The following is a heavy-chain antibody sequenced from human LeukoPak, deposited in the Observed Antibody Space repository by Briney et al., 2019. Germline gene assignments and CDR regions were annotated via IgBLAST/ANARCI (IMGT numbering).Heavy chain of an antibody. V-gene: IGHV4-38-2*02. Sequence: PSETLSLTCTVSDYSISSDYYWGWIRQPPGEGLEWIGSIYHSGSTYYNPSLNSRVTISVDTSKSQFSLKLGPVTAADTAVYYCASHHKYSSGWPPSYYFDYWGQGTLVTVSS. J-gene: IGHJ4*02. CDR1: DYSISSDYY. CDR2: IYHSGST. D-gene: IGHD6-25*01. CDR3: ASHHKYSSGWPPSYYFDY.